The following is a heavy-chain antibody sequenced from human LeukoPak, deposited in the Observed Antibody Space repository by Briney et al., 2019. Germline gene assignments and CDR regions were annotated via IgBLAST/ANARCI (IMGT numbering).Heavy chain of an antibody. CDR3: ARGDGDSDSNGVLMGWFDP. CDR2: IDPSGGST. Sequence: ASVKVSCRASGYTFTAYYMHWVRQAPGQGLEWMGVIDPSGGSTSYAQRFQDRVTMTSDTSTSTVYMELSSLRSEDTAVHYCARGDGDSDSNGVLMGWFDPWGQGTLVTVSS. CDR1: GYTFTAYY. D-gene: IGHD3-22*01. J-gene: IGHJ5*02. V-gene: IGHV1-46*01.